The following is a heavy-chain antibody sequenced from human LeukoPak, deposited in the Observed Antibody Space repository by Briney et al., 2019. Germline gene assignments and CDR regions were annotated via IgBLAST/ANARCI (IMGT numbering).Heavy chain of an antibody. J-gene: IGHJ5*02. V-gene: IGHV4-39*01. CDR1: GGSISSSSYY. CDR2: IYYSGST. CDR3: ARQRCSGGSCYRPAPRWFDP. Sequence: PSETLSLTCTVSGGSISSSSYYWGWIRQPPGKGLEWIGSIYYSGSTYYNPSLKSRVTISVDTSKNQFSLKLSSVTAADTAVYYCARQRCSGGSCYRPAPRWFDPWGQGTLVTVSS. D-gene: IGHD2-15*01.